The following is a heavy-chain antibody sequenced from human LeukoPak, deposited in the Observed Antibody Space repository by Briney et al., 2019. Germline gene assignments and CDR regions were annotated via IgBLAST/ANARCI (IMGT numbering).Heavy chain of an antibody. J-gene: IGHJ4*02. D-gene: IGHD3-22*01. CDR1: GFTFSSFS. CDR3: AKDALFTYYYDSSGYYVDY. V-gene: IGHV3-48*04. CDR2: IRSGGTNT. Sequence: GSLRLSCAASGFTFSSFSMNWVRQAPGKGLEWVSYIRSGGTNTDYTGSVKGRFTISRDNAKNSLYLQMNSLRAEDTAVYYCAKDALFTYYYDSSGYYVDYWGQGTLVTVSS.